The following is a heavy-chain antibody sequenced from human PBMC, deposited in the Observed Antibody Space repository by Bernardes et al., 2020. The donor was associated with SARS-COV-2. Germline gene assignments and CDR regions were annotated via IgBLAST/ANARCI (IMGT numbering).Heavy chain of an antibody. CDR3: ARDVGGSSFFDY. Sequence: GSLRLSCAASGFIFNNYGMSWVRQASGTALEWVSTIAGDAGNRHYADSVEGRFTISRDNSKNTLYLQMSSLRAEDTAVYFCARDVGGSSFFDYWGQGILVTVAS. D-gene: IGHD1-26*01. CDR1: GFIFNNYG. CDR2: IAGDAGNR. J-gene: IGHJ4*02. V-gene: IGHV3-23*01.